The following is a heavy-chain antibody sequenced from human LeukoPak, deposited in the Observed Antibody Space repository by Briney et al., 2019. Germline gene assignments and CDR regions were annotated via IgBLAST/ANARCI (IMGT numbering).Heavy chain of an antibody. V-gene: IGHV4-61*02. CDR3: ARQDSSGYYYEGYFQH. CDR1: GGSISSGSYY. D-gene: IGHD3-22*01. J-gene: IGHJ1*01. Sequence: PSETLSLTCTSSGGSISSGSYYWSWIRQPAGKGLEWIGRIYTSGSTNYNPSLKSRVTISVDTSKNQFSLKLRSVTAADTAVYYCARQDSSGYYYEGYFQHWGQGTLVTVSS. CDR2: IYTSGST.